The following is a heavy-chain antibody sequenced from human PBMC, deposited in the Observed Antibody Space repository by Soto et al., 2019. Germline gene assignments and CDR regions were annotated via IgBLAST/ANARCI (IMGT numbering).Heavy chain of an antibody. CDR2: ILYDGSNK. D-gene: IGHD7-27*01. J-gene: IGHJ2*01. V-gene: IGHV3-33*01. CDR3: ARDTNWGYWYFDL. Sequence: QVQLVESGGGVVQPGKSLRLSCAASGFTFSTYGMHWVRQAPGKGLEWVAVILYDGSNKYYADSVKGRFTIARDNSKNTLYLQMTSLRAEDTAVYYCARDTNWGYWYFDLWGRGTRVTVSS. CDR1: GFTFSTYG.